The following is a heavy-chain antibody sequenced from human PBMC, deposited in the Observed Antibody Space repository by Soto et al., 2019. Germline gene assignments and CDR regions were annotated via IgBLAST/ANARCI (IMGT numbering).Heavy chain of an antibody. CDR2: IFSNDEK. CDR1: GFSLSNARMG. CDR3: ARIRAYSSAWYYFDY. D-gene: IGHD6-13*01. J-gene: IGHJ4*02. V-gene: IGHV2-26*01. Sequence: QVTLKESGPVLVKPTETLTLTCTVSGFSLSNARMGVSWIRQPPGKALEWLAHIFSNDEKSYSTSLKSRLTSSKDTSKRQVVLTMTNMDPVDTATYYCARIRAYSSAWYYFDYWGQGTLVTVSS.